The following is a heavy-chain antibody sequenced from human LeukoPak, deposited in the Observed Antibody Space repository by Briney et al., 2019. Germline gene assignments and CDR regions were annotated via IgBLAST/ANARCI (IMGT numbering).Heavy chain of an antibody. D-gene: IGHD6-13*01. CDR3: ATCGGGIAAAGSLDY. Sequence: SETLSLTCAVYGGSFSGYYWSWIRQPPGKGLEWMGEINHSGSTNYNPSLKSRVTISVDTSKNQFSLKLNSVTAADTAVYYCATCGGGIAAAGSLDYWGQGTLVTVSS. CDR2: INHSGST. J-gene: IGHJ4*02. CDR1: GGSFSGYY. V-gene: IGHV4-34*01.